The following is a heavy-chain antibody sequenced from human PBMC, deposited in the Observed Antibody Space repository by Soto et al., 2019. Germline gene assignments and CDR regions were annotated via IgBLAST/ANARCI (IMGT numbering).Heavy chain of an antibody. J-gene: IGHJ6*02. CDR2: IKSKTDGGTT. V-gene: IGHV3-15*01. CDR3: VQGHCSGGSCSRGYYYYYGMDV. CDR1: GFTFSNAW. Sequence: EVQLVESGGGLVKPGGSLRLSCAASGFTFSNAWMSWVRQAPGKGLEWVGRIKSKTDGGTTDYAAPVKGRFTISRDDSKNSLYLEMNSLKTEDTAVYYCVQGHCSGGSCSRGYYYYYGMDVWGQGTTVTVSS. D-gene: IGHD2-15*01.